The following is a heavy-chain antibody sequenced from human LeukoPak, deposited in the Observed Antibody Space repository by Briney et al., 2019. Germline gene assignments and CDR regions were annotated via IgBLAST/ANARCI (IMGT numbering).Heavy chain of an antibody. V-gene: IGHV3-21*01. CDR3: ARVYSGSWYFDL. CDR2: ISAGSTYI. D-gene: IGHD5-12*01. J-gene: IGHJ2*01. CDR1: GFTFSSYS. Sequence: GGSLRLSCAASGFTFSSYSMSWVRQAPGKGLEWVSSISAGSTYIYYADSARGRFTISRDNAENSLYLQMNSLRAEDTAVYYCARVYSGSWYFDLWGRGTLVTVSS.